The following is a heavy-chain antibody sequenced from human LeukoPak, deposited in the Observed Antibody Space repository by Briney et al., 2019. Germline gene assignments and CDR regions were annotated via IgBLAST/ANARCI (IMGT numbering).Heavy chain of an antibody. V-gene: IGHV4-30-2*01. CDR1: GGSISSGGYS. CDR3: ARNSDYGLVDY. CDR2: IYHSGST. D-gene: IGHD4/OR15-4a*01. Sequence: SQTLSLTCAVSGGSISSGGYSWSWIRQPPGKGLEWIGYIYHSGSTYYNPSLKSRVTISVDRSKNQFSLKLSSVTAVDTAVYYCARNSDYGLVDYWGQGTLVTVSS. J-gene: IGHJ4*02.